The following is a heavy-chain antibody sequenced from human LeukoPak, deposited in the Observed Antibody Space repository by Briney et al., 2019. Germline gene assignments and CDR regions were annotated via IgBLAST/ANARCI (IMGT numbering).Heavy chain of an antibody. CDR3: ARDLGNSYSYFYVMDV. J-gene: IGHJ6*02. D-gene: IGHD2/OR15-2a*01. CDR1: GFTFSSFA. Sequence: GRSLRLSCAASGFTFSSFAMHWVRQAPGKGLEWVALISYDGSNIYSADSVKGRLTISRDNSKNTMYLQMNSLRAEDTAVYYCARDLGNSYSYFYVMDVWGQGTAVTVS. V-gene: IGHV3-30-3*01. CDR2: ISYDGSNI.